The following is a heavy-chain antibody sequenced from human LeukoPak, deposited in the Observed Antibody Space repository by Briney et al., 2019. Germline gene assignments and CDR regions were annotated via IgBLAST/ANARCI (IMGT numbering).Heavy chain of an antibody. CDR3: ARSVYTTSSHPYFFDY. CDR1: GGSISSSTYY. CDR2: IYYSGST. J-gene: IGHJ4*02. Sequence: SETLSLTCTVSGGSISSSTYYWGWIRQPPGKGLEWIGSIYYSGSTYYNPALKSRVTISVDTSKNQFSLKLTSVTAADTAVYYCARSVYTTSSHPYFFDYWGQGTLVTVSS. D-gene: IGHD6-6*01. V-gene: IGHV4-39*07.